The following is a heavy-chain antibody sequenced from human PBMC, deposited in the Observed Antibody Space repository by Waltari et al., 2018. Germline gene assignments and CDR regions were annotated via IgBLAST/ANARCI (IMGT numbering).Heavy chain of an antibody. D-gene: IGHD3-16*01. CDR2: MNPNSGNT. J-gene: IGHJ6*02. CDR1: GYTFTSYD. Sequence: QVQLVQSGAEVKKPGASVKVSCKASGYTFTSYDITWVREATGQGLAWMGWMNPNSGNTGYAQKFKGRVTMTRNTSISTAYMELSSLRSEDTAVYYCARGAGGEVYYYGMDVWGQGTTVTVSS. CDR3: ARGAGGEVYYYGMDV. V-gene: IGHV1-8*01.